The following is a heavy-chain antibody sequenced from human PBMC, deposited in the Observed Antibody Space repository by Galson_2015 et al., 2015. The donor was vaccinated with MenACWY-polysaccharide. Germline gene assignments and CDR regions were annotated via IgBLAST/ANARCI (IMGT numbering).Heavy chain of an antibody. J-gene: IGHJ4*02. D-gene: IGHD2-21*01. CDR1: GFTFSNHA. CDR3: ARGRYCGGACRTLLDS. CDR2: INNIGSAT. Sequence: SLRLSCAASGFTFSNHALSWVRQAPGKGLEWVSGINNIGSATDYADSVKGRFTISRDNFNNMLYLQVNGLRAEDTAVYFCARGRYCGGACRTLLDSWGQGTLVTVSS. V-gene: IGHV3-23*01.